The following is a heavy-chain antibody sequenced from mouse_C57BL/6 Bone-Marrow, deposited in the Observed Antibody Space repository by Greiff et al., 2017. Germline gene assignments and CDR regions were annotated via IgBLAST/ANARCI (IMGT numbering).Heavy chain of an antibody. J-gene: IGHJ1*03. D-gene: IGHD2-5*01. V-gene: IGHV1-52*01. Sequence: QVQLQQPGAELVRPGSSVKLSCKASGYTFTSYWMHWVKQRPIQGLEWIGNIDPSDSETHYNQKFKDKATLTVDKSSSTAYMQLSSLTSEDSAVYYCARRIVTTTCWYFDVWGTGTTVTVSS. CDR3: ARRIVTTTCWYFDV. CDR1: GYTFTSYW. CDR2: IDPSDSET.